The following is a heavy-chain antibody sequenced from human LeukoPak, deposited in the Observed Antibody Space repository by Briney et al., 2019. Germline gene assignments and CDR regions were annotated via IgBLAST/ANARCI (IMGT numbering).Heavy chain of an antibody. J-gene: IGHJ6*02. CDR1: GYTFTSYY. CDR2: INPSGGST. Sequence: ASVKVSCKASGYTFTSYYMHWVRQAPGQGLEWMGIINPSGGSTSYAQKFQGRVTMTRDTSTSTVYMELSSLRSEDTAVYYCARDRQYCSSTSCPLNYYCYYGMDVWGQGTTVTVSS. D-gene: IGHD2-2*01. CDR3: ARDRQYCSSTSCPLNYYCYYGMDV. V-gene: IGHV1-46*01.